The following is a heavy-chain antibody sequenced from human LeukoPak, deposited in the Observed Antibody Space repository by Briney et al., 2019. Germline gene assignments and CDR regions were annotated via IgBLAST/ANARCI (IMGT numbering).Heavy chain of an antibody. D-gene: IGHD1-26*01. CDR2: INPSGGST. CDR1: GYTFTSYY. J-gene: IGHJ3*02. V-gene: IGHV1-46*01. CDR3: ARDQGIVGATNDAFDI. Sequence: SVKVSCKASGYTFTSYYMHWVRQAPGQGLEWMGIINPSGGSTSYAQKFQGRVTMTRDTSTSTVYMELSGLRSEDTAVYYCARDQGIVGATNDAFDIWGQGTMVTVSS.